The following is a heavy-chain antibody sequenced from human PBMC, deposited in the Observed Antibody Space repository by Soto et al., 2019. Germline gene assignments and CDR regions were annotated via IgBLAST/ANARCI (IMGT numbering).Heavy chain of an antibody. CDR2: IIPIFGTA. CDR1: GGTFSSYA. D-gene: IGHD6-6*01. CDR3: ARDRGAARPRVSIHYYGMDV. J-gene: IGHJ6*02. Sequence: QVQLVQSGAEVKKPGSSVKVSCKASGGTFSSYAISWVRQAPGQGLEWMGGIIPIFGTANYAQKFQGRVTITADESTSTAYMELSSLRSEDTAVYYCARDRGAARPRVSIHYYGMDVWGQGTTVTVSS. V-gene: IGHV1-69*12.